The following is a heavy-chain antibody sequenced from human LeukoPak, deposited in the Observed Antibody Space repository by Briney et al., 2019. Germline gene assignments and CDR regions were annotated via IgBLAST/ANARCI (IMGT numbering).Heavy chain of an antibody. J-gene: IGHJ4*02. D-gene: IGHD4-17*01. V-gene: IGHV4-34*01. CDR3: ARSPLYGDYDWFDY. CDR1: GGSFSGYY. Sequence: SETLSLTCAVYGGSFSGYYWSWIRQPPGKGLGWIGEINHSGSTNYNPSLKSRVTISVDTSKNQFSLKLSSVTAADTAVYYCARSPLYGDYDWFDYWGQGTLVTVSS. CDR2: INHSGST.